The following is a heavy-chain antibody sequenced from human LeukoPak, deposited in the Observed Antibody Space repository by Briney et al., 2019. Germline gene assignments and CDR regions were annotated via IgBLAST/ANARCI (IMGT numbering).Heavy chain of an antibody. V-gene: IGHV3-64*05. CDR3: VRSILLAGARIDAFDL. CDR2: ITSNGGST. CDR1: EFTFSTYA. J-gene: IGHJ3*01. D-gene: IGHD4/OR15-4a*01. Sequence: PGGSLRLSCSASEFTFSTYAMHWVPQAPGKGLEYFSVITSNGGSTYYADSVKGRFTISRDNSKNTLYIQMSSLRSEDTAVYYCVRSILLAGARIDAFDLWGQGTMVTVSS.